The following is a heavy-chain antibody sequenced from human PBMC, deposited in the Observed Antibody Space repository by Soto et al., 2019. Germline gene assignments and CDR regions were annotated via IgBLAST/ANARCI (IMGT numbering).Heavy chain of an antibody. J-gene: IGHJ4*02. CDR2: ISGSGGST. V-gene: IGHV3-23*01. CDR1: GFTFSSYA. Sequence: PGGSLRLSCAASGFTFSSYAMSWVRQAPGKGLEWVSAISGSGGSTYYADSVKGRFTISRDNSKNTLYLQMNSLRAEDTAVYYCAKVIRAYCGGDCYPDYWGQRTLVTVSS. CDR3: AKVIRAYCGGDCYPDY. D-gene: IGHD2-21*02.